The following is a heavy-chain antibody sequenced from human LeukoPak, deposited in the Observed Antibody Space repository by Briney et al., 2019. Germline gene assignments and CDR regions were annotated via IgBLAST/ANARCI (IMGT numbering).Heavy chain of an antibody. J-gene: IGHJ6*02. V-gene: IGHV4-34*01. CDR1: GGSFSGYY. D-gene: IGHD3-3*01. CDR2: INHSGST. CDR3: ARGLNYDFWSGYYYYGMDV. Sequence: PSETLSLTCAVYGGSFSGYYWSWIRQPPGKGLEWIGEINHSGSTNYNSSLKSRVTISVDTSKNQFSLKLSSVTAADTAVYYCARGLNYDFWSGYYYYGMDVWGQGTTVTVSS.